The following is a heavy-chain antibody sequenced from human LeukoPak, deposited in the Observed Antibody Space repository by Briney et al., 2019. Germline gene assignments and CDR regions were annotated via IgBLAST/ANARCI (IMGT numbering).Heavy chain of an antibody. V-gene: IGHV3-64*01. CDR3: AKVPRSPGYYDSSGYPLNAFDI. J-gene: IGHJ3*02. D-gene: IGHD3-22*01. CDR2: ISSDGEST. Sequence: PGGSLRLSWAASGFSISAYSMHWVRQAPGKGLEYVSAISSDGESTYYANSVKGSFTISRDNSRNTLYLQMNSLRAEDTAVYYCAKVPRSPGYYDSSGYPLNAFDIWGQGTMVTASS. CDR1: GFSISAYS.